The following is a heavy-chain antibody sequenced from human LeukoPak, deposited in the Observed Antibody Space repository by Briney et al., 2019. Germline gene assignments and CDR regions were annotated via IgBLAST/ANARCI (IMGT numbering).Heavy chain of an antibody. D-gene: IGHD1-1*01. V-gene: IGHV3-30*04. Sequence: PGSSLRLSCAASGFTFSSYTIHWVRQAPGKGLEWVAVISYDGSKTYYADSVKGRFTISRDDSKNTLYLQMNSLRAEDTAVYYCAIGQTGNFDYWGQGTLVTVSS. CDR3: AIGQTGNFDY. J-gene: IGHJ4*02. CDR2: ISYDGSKT. CDR1: GFTFSSYT.